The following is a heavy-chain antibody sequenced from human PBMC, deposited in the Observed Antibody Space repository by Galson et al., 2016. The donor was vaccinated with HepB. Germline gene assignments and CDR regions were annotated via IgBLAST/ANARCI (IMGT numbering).Heavy chain of an antibody. Sequence: SLRLSCAASGFTFKNFGMTWVRQAPGKGLEWVSTICGSCGDIDYADSVKGRFSISRDNAKNSLYLQMNNLRPEDTALYYCAKGALAAWGQGTLVIVSS. CDR2: ICGSCGDI. CDR1: GFTFKNFG. V-gene: IGHV3-9*01. D-gene: IGHD2-21*01. J-gene: IGHJ5*02. CDR3: AKGALAA.